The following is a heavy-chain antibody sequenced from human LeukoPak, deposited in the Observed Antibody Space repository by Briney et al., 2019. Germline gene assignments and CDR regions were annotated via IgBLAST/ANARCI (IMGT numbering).Heavy chain of an antibody. J-gene: IGHJ6*03. Sequence: SQTLSLTCTVSGGSVSSGSYYWTWIRQPAGKGLEWIGRIYTSGSTNYSPSLKSRVTISVDTSKNQFSLKLRSVTAADTAVYYCATQEDCSSTSCYKPSDYYYYMDVWGKGTTVTVSS. V-gene: IGHV4-61*02. CDR1: GGSVSSGSYY. D-gene: IGHD2-2*02. CDR3: ATQEDCSSTSCYKPSDYYYYMDV. CDR2: IYTSGST.